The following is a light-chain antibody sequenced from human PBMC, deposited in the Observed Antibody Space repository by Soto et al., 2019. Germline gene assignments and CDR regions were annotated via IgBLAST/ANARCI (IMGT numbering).Light chain of an antibody. CDR3: HHRSSWPAT. Sequence: ETVLTQSPATLSLSPGEGATLSYRASQSVGSALAWYQQKPGQAPRLLIHDVSIRATGVPARFSGSGSGTGFTLTISNLESEDFAVYYCHHRSSWPATFGQGTKVEI. J-gene: IGKJ1*01. CDR2: DVS. CDR1: QSVGSA. V-gene: IGKV3-11*01.